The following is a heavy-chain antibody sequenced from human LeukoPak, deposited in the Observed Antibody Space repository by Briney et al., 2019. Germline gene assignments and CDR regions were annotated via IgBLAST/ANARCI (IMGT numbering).Heavy chain of an antibody. V-gene: IGHV3-30-3*01. D-gene: IGHD6-6*01. CDR2: ISYDGSNK. CDR1: GFTFSSYA. CDR3: ARSPPGSSSSPFDY. Sequence: PGRSLRLSCAASGFTFSSYAMHWVRQAPGKGLEWVAVISYDGSNKYYADSVKGRFTISRDNSKNTLYLQMNSLRAEDTAVYYCARSPPGSSSSPFDYWGQGTLVTVSS. J-gene: IGHJ4*02.